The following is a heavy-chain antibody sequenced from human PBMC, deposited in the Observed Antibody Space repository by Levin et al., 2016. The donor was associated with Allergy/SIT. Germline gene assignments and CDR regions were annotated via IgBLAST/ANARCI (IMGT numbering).Heavy chain of an antibody. Sequence: LRLSCTVSGGSISSGGYYWSWIRQHPGKGLEWIGYIYYSGSTYYNPSLKSRVTISVDTSKNQFSLKLSSVTAADTAVYYCARAHPLGGRLTSGYFDYWGQGTLVTVSS. CDR2: IYYSGST. CDR3: ARAHPLGGRLTSGYFDY. J-gene: IGHJ4*02. V-gene: IGHV4-31*03. CDR1: GGSISSGGYY. D-gene: IGHD3-10*01.